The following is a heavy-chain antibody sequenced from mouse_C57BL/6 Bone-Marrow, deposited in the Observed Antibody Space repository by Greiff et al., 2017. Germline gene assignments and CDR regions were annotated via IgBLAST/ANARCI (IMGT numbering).Heavy chain of an antibody. CDR3: AIYYGSSFAY. V-gene: IGHV1-55*01. CDR2: IYPGSGGT. Sequence: QVQLQQPGAELVKPGASVKLSCTASGYTFTSYWITWVKQRPGQGLQWIGDIYPGSGGTNYNEKFKSKATLTVDTSSSTAYMQLSSLTSEDSAVYYCAIYYGSSFAYWDRGPGTTVSA. CDR1: GYTFTSYW. D-gene: IGHD1-1*01. J-gene: IGHJ3*01.